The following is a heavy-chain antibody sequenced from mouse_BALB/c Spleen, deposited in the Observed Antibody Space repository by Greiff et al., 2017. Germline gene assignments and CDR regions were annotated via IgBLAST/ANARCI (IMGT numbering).Heavy chain of an antibody. CDR1: GYSITSGYY. J-gene: IGHJ4*01. Sequence: EVQLVESGPGLVKPSQSLSLTCSVTGYSITSGYYWNWIRQFPGNKLEWMGYISYDGSNNYNPSLKNRISITRDTSKNQFFLKLNSVTTEDTATYYCARVGVRHYAMDYWGQGTSVTVSS. CDR3: ARVGVRHYAMDY. V-gene: IGHV3-6*02. D-gene: IGHD1-2*01. CDR2: ISYDGSN.